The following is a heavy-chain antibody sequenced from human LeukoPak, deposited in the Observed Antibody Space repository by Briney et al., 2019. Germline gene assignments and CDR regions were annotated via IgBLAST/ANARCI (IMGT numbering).Heavy chain of an antibody. CDR2: ISGSGGST. CDR3: AKGACTNDLCYTSH. J-gene: IGHJ4*02. D-gene: IGHD2-8*01. V-gene: IGHV3-23*01. Sequence: PGGSLRLSCAASGFTFSSYAMSWVRQAPGKGLEWVSAISGSGGSTFYADSVKGRFTISRDNSKNTLSLQVNSLRAEDTAVYYCAKGACTNDLCYTSHWGQGTLVTVSS. CDR1: GFTFSSYA.